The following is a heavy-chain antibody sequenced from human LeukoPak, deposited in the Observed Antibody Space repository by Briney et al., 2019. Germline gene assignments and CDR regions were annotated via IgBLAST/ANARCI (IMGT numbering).Heavy chain of an antibody. V-gene: IGHV4-4*02. CDR1: GGSISSSNW. CDR3: ARGVLGSWFRGFDP. D-gene: IGHD6-13*01. CDR2: IHHRGST. J-gene: IGHJ5*02. Sequence: PSGTLSLTCAVSGGSISSSNWWSWVRQPPGKGLEWIGEIHHRGSTNYNPSLKSRVTISVDKSKNQFSLKLSSVTAADTAVYYCARGVLGSWFRGFDPWGQGTLVTVSS.